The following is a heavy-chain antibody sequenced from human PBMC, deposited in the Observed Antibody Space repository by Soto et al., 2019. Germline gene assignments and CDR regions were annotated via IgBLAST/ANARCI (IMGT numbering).Heavy chain of an antibody. D-gene: IGHD6-13*01. CDR2: IYHSGST. CDR1: GGSISSGGYS. V-gene: IGHV4-30-2*01. J-gene: IGHJ5*02. Sequence: SETLSLTCAVSGGSISSGGYSWSWIRQPPGKGLEWIGYIYHSGSTYYNPSLKSRVTISVDRSKNQFSLKLSSVTAADTAVYYCARGGGGGSSWKLNWFDPWGQGTLVTVSS. CDR3: ARGGGGGSSWKLNWFDP.